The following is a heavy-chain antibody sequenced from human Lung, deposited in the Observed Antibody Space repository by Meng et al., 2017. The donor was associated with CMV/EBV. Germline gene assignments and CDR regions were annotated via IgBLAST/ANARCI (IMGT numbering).Heavy chain of an antibody. Sequence: QVLLVQSGAEVTKPGASVKVSCKASGYTFTNYNINWVRQATGQGLEWMGWMKPNTGNTGYGQKFQGRITMTRNTAISTAYMELSSLTSEDTAVYFCARGLRRPSSAIDFDYWGQGTLVTVSS. CDR1: GYTFTNYN. J-gene: IGHJ4*02. CDR2: MKPNTGNT. CDR3: ARGLRRPSSAIDFDY. V-gene: IGHV1-8*01. D-gene: IGHD2-2*01.